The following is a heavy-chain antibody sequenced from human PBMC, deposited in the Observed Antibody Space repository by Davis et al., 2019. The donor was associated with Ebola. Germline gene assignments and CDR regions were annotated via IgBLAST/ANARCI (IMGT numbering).Heavy chain of an antibody. CDR2: ISAYNGNT. CDR3: ARAQFPTTSDH. Sequence: ASVKVSCKATGYTFTGYYMHWVRQAPGQGLEWMGWISAYNGNTNYAQKLQGRVTMTTDTSTSTAYMEVGSLRSDDTAVYYCARAQFPTTSDHWGQGTLVTVSS. D-gene: IGHD1-1*01. V-gene: IGHV1-18*04. CDR1: GYTFTGYY. J-gene: IGHJ4*02.